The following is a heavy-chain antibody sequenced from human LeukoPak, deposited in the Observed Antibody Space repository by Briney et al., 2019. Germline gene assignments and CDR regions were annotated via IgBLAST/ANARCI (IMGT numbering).Heavy chain of an antibody. CDR2: ISYDGSNK. CDR3: AKDGQDVVVVAATRVNWFDP. D-gene: IGHD2-15*01. V-gene: IGHV3-30*18. Sequence: GGSLRLSCAASGFTFSSYGMHWVRQAPGKGLEWVAVISYDGSNKYYADSVKGRFTISRDNSKNTLYLQMNSLRAEDTAVYYCAKDGQDVVVVAATRVNWFDPWGQGTLVTVSS. J-gene: IGHJ5*02. CDR1: GFTFSSYG.